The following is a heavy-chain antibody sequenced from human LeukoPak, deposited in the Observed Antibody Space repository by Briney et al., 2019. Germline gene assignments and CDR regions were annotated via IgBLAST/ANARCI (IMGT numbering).Heavy chain of an antibody. CDR3: ANRDAERWPIVDY. CDR2: INHSGST. D-gene: IGHD3-10*01. Sequence: SETLSLTCAVYGGSFSGYYWSWIRQPPGKGLEWIGEINHSGSTNYNPSLKSRVTISVDTSKNQFSLKLSSVTAADTAVYYCANRDAERWPIVDYWGQGTLVTVYS. CDR1: GGSFSGYY. V-gene: IGHV4-34*01. J-gene: IGHJ4*02.